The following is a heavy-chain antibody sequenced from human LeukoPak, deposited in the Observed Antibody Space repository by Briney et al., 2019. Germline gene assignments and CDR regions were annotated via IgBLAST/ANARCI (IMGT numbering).Heavy chain of an antibody. Sequence: PGGSLRLSCAASGFTVSSNYMSWVRQAPGKGLEWVSYISSSGSTIYYADSVKGRFTISRDNAKNSLYLQMNSLRAEDTAVYYCARDVRDGASDYWGQGTLVTVSS. CDR3: ARDVRDGASDY. D-gene: IGHD3-10*02. V-gene: IGHV3-11*01. CDR1: GFTVSSNY. CDR2: ISSSGSTI. J-gene: IGHJ4*02.